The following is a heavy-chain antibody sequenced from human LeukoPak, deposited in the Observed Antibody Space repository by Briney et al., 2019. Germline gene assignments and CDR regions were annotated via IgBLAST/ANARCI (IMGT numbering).Heavy chain of an antibody. CDR3: ARGLAMNRLGDY. V-gene: IGHV4-34*01. D-gene: IGHD1-14*01. CDR2: INHSGST. CDR1: GGSFSGYY. J-gene: IGHJ4*02. Sequence: PSETLSLTCAVYGGSFSGYYWSWIRQPPGKGLEWIGEINHSGSTNYNPSLKSRVTISVDTSKNQFSLKPSSVTAADTAVYYCARGLAMNRLGDYWGQGTLVTVSS.